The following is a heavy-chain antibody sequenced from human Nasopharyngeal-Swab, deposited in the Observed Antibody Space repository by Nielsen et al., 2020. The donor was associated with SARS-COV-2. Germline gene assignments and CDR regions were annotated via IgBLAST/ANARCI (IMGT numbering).Heavy chain of an antibody. Sequence: GESLKISCADTGFTFSYYAMNWVRQAPGKGLEWVSVISGDSDSTYYTDSVRGRFTISRDNSKNTLNLQMNNLRAEDTAIYYCAKDRDSGDDSEEYYHYYGMDVWGQGAPVTVSS. CDR2: ISGDSDST. CDR3: AKDRDSGDDSEEYYHYYGMDV. V-gene: IGHV3-23*01. D-gene: IGHD5-12*01. J-gene: IGHJ6*02. CDR1: GFTFSYYA.